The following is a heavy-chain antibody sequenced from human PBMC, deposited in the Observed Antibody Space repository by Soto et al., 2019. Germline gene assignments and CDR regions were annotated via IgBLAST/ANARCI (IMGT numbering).Heavy chain of an antibody. CDR1: GFTFSSYR. D-gene: IGHD3-16*02. CDR2: MRQDGSEK. Sequence: GGSMRLSCAAAGFTFSSYRMSCVRQAPGKGLEWVANMRQDGSEKYYMESVKGRFTSSGDIAKNSLSLQMNSLRAGDRAVYYCARDWNRFDLVWGSFRALDYWGQGTLVTVSS. J-gene: IGHJ4*02. V-gene: IGHV3-7*01. CDR3: ARDWNRFDLVWGSFRALDY.